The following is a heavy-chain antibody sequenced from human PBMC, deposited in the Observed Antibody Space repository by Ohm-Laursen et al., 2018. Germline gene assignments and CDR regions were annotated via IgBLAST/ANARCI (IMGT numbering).Heavy chain of an antibody. CDR2: IRWNSGSI. V-gene: IGHV3-9*01. J-gene: IGHJ4*02. D-gene: IGHD2-15*01. CDR3: TKAYGVRVEAAIAGFDF. Sequence: SLRLSCAASGFTFDDYAMHWVRQAPGKGLEWVSGIRWNSGSIGYADSVKGRFTISRDNARNSLYLQMNSLRAEDKALYYCTKAYGVRVEAAIAGFDFWGQGTLVTVSS. CDR1: GFTFDDYA.